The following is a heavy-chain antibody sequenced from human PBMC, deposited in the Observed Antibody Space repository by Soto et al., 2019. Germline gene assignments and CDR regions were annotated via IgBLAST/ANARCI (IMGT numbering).Heavy chain of an antibody. Sequence: ASVKVSCKASGGTFRSYAISWVRQAPGQGLEWMGGIIPIFGTANYAQKFQGRVTITADKSTSTAYMELSSLRSEDTAVYYCARSDLYSSSWDYWGQGTSVTVSS. CDR3: ARSDLYSSSWDY. CDR1: GGTFRSYA. CDR2: IIPIFGTA. D-gene: IGHD6-13*01. J-gene: IGHJ4*02. V-gene: IGHV1-69*06.